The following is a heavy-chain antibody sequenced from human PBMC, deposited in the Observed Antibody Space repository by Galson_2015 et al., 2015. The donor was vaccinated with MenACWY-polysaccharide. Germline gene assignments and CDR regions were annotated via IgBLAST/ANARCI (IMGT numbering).Heavy chain of an antibody. V-gene: IGHV4-39*01. J-gene: IGHJ4*02. D-gene: IGHD3-9*01. CDR1: GGSISSSSYY. CDR2: IYYSGST. Sequence: ETLSLTCTVSGGSISSSSYYWGWIRQPPGKGLEWIGSIYYSGSTYYNPSLKSRVTISVDTSKNQFSLKLSSVTAADTAVYYCARHEGGYFDWLPYDYWGQGTLVTVSS. CDR3: ARHEGGYFDWLPYDY.